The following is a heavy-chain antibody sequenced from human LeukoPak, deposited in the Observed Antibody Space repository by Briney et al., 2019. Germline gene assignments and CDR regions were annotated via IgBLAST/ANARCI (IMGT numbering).Heavy chain of an antibody. V-gene: IGHV4-61*02. Sequence: SETLSLTCTVSGGSITSGSYYWSWIRQPAGKGLEWIGRMYTSGSTNYNPSLKSRVTISVDTSKNQFSLKLSSVTAADTAVYYCASGYSSGWYGEFGYWGQGTLVTVSS. CDR2: MYTSGST. CDR3: ASGYSSGWYGEFGY. CDR1: GGSITSGSYY. D-gene: IGHD6-19*01. J-gene: IGHJ4*02.